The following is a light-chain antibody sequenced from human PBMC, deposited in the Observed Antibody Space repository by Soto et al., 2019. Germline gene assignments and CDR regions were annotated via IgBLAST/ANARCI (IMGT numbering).Light chain of an antibody. Sequence: QAVVTQPPSASGTPGQRVTISCSGRSSNIGSNYVYWYQQPPGTAPKLLIYRNDQRPSGVPDRFSGSKSGTSASLAISGLRSEDESDYYCAAWDDSLSGKVFGGGTKLTVL. V-gene: IGLV1-47*01. CDR3: AAWDDSLSGKV. CDR1: SSNIGSNY. CDR2: RND. J-gene: IGLJ3*02.